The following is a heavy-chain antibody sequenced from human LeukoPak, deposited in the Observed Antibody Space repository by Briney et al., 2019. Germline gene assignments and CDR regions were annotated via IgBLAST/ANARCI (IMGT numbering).Heavy chain of an antibody. CDR1: GFTFSSYW. CDR2: IKQDGSEK. Sequence: GGSLRLSCTASGFTFSSYWMSWVRQAPGKGLEWVANIKQDGSEKDCVDSVKGRFTISRDNAKSSLYLQMNSLRVEDTAMYYCARYCGGDCYGMDVWGQGTTVTVSS. J-gene: IGHJ6*02. CDR3: ARYCGGDCYGMDV. V-gene: IGHV3-7*01. D-gene: IGHD2-21*01.